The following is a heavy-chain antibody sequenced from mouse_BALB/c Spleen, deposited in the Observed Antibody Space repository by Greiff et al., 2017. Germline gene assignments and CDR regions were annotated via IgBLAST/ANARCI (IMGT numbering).Heavy chain of an antibody. Sequence: QVQLQQSGAELARPGASVKMSCKASGYTFTSYTMHWVKQRPGQGLEWIGYINPSSGYTNYNQKFKDKATLTADKSSSTAYMQLSSLTSEDSAVYYCAIGSSYGYFDVWGAGTTVTVSS. CDR1: GYTFTSYT. D-gene: IGHD1-1*01. J-gene: IGHJ1*01. CDR2: INPSSGYT. CDR3: AIGSSYGYFDV. V-gene: IGHV1-4*01.